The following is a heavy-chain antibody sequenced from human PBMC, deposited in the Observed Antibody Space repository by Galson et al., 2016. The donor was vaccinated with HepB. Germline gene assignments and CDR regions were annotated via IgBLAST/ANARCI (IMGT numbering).Heavy chain of an antibody. J-gene: IGHJ6*03. CDR2: ITDSGGNT. Sequence: SLRLSCAASGFTFSSYAMNWVRQAPGKGLEWVSGITDSGGNTYYADSVKGRFTISRDNSKNTLYLQMNSLRAEDTAVYYCAKGGGGSSSWQKYYYYYYMDVWGKGATVTVSS. D-gene: IGHD6-13*01. CDR1: GFTFSSYA. V-gene: IGHV3-23*01. CDR3: AKGGGGSSSWQKYYYYYYMDV.